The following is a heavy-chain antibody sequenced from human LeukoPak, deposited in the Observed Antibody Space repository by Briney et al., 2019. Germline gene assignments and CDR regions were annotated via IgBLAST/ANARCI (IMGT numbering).Heavy chain of an antibody. CDR2: ISGDGSST. J-gene: IGHJ6*02. D-gene: IGHD3-10*01. CDR1: GFTFSTHW. CDR3: ASLLTPYHGSGGGGMDV. V-gene: IGHV3-74*01. Sequence: GGSLRLSCAASGFTFSTHWMYWVRQAPGKELVWVSRISGDGSSTSYADSVKGRFTISRDNAKDTLYLQMTSLRVEDTAVYSCASLLTPYHGSGGGGMDVWGQGTTVTVS.